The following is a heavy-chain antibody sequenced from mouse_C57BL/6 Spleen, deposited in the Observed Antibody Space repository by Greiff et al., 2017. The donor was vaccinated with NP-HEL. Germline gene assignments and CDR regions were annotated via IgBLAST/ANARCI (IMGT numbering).Heavy chain of an antibody. Sequence: VKLMESGPELVKPGASVKISCKASGYAFSSSWMNWVKQRPGKGLEWIGRIYPGDGDTNYNGKFKGKATLTADKSSSTAYMQLSSLTSEDSAVYFCARAAYGNYDYFDYWGQGTTLTVSS. CDR2: IYPGDGDT. CDR1: GYAFSSSW. D-gene: IGHD2-1*01. V-gene: IGHV1-82*01. CDR3: ARAAYGNYDYFDY. J-gene: IGHJ2*01.